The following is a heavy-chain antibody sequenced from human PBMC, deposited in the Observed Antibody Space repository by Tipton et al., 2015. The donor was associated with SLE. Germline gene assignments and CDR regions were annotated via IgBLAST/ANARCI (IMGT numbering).Heavy chain of an antibody. J-gene: IGHJ6*03. CDR3: VGARLGSFYMDV. D-gene: IGHD6-6*01. CDR2: IYYSVTT. V-gene: IGHV4-31*03. CDR1: GNSIANGGYY. Sequence: TLSLTCTVSGNSIANGGYYWSWIRQNPGKGLEWIGCIYYSVTTYYNPSLKSRITISVDTSKNQFSLQLNSVTATDTAVFYCVGARLGSFYMDVWAKGTTVTVSS.